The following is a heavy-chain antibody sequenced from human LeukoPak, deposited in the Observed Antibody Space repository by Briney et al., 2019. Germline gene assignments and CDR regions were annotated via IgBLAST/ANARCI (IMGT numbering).Heavy chain of an antibody. J-gene: IGHJ4*02. CDR2: MNPNSGNT. D-gene: IGHD6-19*01. Sequence: VASVKVSCKASGYTFTGYDINWVRQATGQGLEWMGWMNPNSGNTGYAQKFQGRVTMTRNTSISTAYMELSSLRSEDTAVYYCARVLLSSRFIDYWGQGTLVTVSS. CDR1: GYTFTGYD. CDR3: ARVLLSSRFIDY. V-gene: IGHV1-8*01.